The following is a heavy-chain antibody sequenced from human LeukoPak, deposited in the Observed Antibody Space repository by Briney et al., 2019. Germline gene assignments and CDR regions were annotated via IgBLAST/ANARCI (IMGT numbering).Heavy chain of an antibody. D-gene: IGHD2/OR15-2a*01. V-gene: IGHV3-23*01. J-gene: IGHJ4*02. CDR1: GFTFNSYA. CDR2: ISGGGGST. CDR3: AKGVVTVMGLDYFDY. Sequence: PGRSLRLSCAASGFTFNSYAMSWVRQTPGRGLEWVSTISGGGGSTYYADSVKGRFTISRDNSKNTLYLQMNSLRAEDTAVYYCAKGVVTVMGLDYFDYWGQGTLVTVSS.